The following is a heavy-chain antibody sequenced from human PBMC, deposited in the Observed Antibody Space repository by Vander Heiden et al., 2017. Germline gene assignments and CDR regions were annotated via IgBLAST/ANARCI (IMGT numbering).Heavy chain of an antibody. CDR2: VYYIGSA. D-gene: IGHD3-16*01. V-gene: IGHV4-39*01. CDR3: ARKGAPEAFDI. J-gene: IGHJ3*02. Sequence: QMQLQESGPGLVRPSETLSPTCAVSGGAVSSTSYYWDWIREPPGKGLEWIGTVYYIGSAYYNPSLKSRLTISVDTSKNQFSLKVTSVTAADTAVYFCARKGAPEAFDIWGQGTMVTVSS. CDR1: GGAVSSTSYY.